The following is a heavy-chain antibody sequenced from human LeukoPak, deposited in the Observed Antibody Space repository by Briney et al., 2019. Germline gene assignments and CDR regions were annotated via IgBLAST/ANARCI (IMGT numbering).Heavy chain of an antibody. CDR3: TTEVYCSSTSCYVTMGY. CDR1: GFSFNDAW. J-gene: IGHJ4*02. Sequence: GGSLRLSCVASGFSFNDAWMSWVRQAPGKGPEWVGRIKSKTDGGTTDYAAPVKGRFTISRDDSKNTLYLQMNSLKTEDTAVYYCTTEVYCSSTSCYVTMGYWGQGTLVTVSS. CDR2: IKSKTDGGTT. V-gene: IGHV3-15*01. D-gene: IGHD2-2*01.